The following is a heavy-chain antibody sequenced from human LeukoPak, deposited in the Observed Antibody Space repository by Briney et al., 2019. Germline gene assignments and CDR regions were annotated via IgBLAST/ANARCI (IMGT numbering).Heavy chain of an antibody. Sequence: PSQTLSLTCTVSGGSISSGSYYWSWIRQPAGKGLEWIGRIYTSGSTNYNPSLKSRVTISVDTSKNQFSLKLSPVTAADTAVYYCAGDIVVVPAAPTNWFDPWGQGTLVTVSS. D-gene: IGHD2-2*01. CDR3: AGDIVVVPAAPTNWFDP. CDR1: GGSISSGSYY. V-gene: IGHV4-61*02. J-gene: IGHJ5*02. CDR2: IYTSGST.